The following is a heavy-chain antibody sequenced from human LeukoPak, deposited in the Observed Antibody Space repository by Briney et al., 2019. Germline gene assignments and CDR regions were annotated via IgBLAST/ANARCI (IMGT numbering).Heavy chain of an antibody. CDR3: ARGGGIAAAGTYFFDY. CDR1: GLTFSSYW. D-gene: IGHD6-13*01. CDR2: INSGGSSA. Sequence: GGSLRLSCAASGLTFSSYWMHWVRQAPGKGLVWVSSINSGGSSASYADSVKGRFTISRDNAQNTLYLQMNSLRAEDTAVYYCARGGGIAAAGTYFFDYWGQGTLVTVSS. V-gene: IGHV3-74*01. J-gene: IGHJ4*02.